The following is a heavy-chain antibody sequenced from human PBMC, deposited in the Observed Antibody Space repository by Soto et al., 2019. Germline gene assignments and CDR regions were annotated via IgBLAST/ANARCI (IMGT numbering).Heavy chain of an antibody. Sequence: KGLEWIGYIYYKGSTDYNPSLKSRVTIAVNKTKNQFSLKLSSVTAAATAVYYCFFFQAEDGIRDLLPVSAFLLNRSSDL. CDR3: FFFQAEDGIRDLLPVSAFLLNRSSDL. CDR2: IYYKGST. D-gene: IGHD3-9*01. J-gene: IGHJ2*01. V-gene: IGHV4-59*03.